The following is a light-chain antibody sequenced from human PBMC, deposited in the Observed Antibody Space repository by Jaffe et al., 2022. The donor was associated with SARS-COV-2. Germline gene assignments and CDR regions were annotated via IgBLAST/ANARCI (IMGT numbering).Light chain of an antibody. CDR3: HHYGRSPLT. CDR2: DAS. J-gene: IGKJ4*01. Sequence: EIVLTQSPGTLSLSPGERATLSCRASQSVYSTYLAWYQQKPGQAPRLLIYDASTRATGVPDRFSGSGSGTEFTLTISRLEPEDFAVYYCHHYGRSPLTFGGGTKVEIK. CDR1: QSVYSTY. V-gene: IGKV3-20*01.